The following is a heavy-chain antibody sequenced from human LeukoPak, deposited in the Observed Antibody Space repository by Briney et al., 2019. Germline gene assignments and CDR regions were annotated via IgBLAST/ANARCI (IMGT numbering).Heavy chain of an antibody. V-gene: IGHV4-34*01. Sequence: SETLSLTCAVYGVSFSGYYWSWIRQPPGKGLEWIGEINHSGSTNYNPSLKSRVTISVDTSKNQFSLKLSSVTAADTAVYYCARVNLVVVTTTLGAFDIWGQGTMVTVSS. CDR1: GVSFSGYY. CDR2: INHSGST. CDR3: ARVNLVVVTTTLGAFDI. D-gene: IGHD3-22*01. J-gene: IGHJ3*02.